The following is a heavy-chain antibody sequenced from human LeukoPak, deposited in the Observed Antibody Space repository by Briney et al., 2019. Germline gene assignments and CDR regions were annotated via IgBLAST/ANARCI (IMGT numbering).Heavy chain of an antibody. J-gene: IGHJ6*02. Sequence: GASVKVSCKASGYTFTSYDINWVRQATGQGLEWMGWMNPNSGNTGYAQKFQGRVTMTRNTSISAAYMELSSLRSEDTAVYYCARWHNRDYYYGMDVWGQGTTVTVSS. CDR1: GYTFTSYD. V-gene: IGHV1-8*01. D-gene: IGHD1/OR15-1a*01. CDR3: ARWHNRDYYYGMDV. CDR2: MNPNSGNT.